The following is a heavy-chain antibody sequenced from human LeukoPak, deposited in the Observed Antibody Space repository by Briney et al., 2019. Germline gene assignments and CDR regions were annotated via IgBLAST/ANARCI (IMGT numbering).Heavy chain of an antibody. V-gene: IGHV1-46*01. CDR2: INPSGGST. D-gene: IGHD2-21*02. CDR3: ARTVVVTARNYYYYGMDV. J-gene: IGHJ6*02. CDR1: GYTFTSYY. Sequence: ASVKVSCKASGYTFTSYYMHWVRQAPGQGLEWMGIINPSGGSTSYAQKFQGRVTITADESTSTAYTELSSLRSEDTAVYYCARTVVVTARNYYYYGMDVWGQGTTVTVSS.